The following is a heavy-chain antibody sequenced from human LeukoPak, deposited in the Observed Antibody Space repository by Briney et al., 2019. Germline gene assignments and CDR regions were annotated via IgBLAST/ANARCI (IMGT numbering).Heavy chain of an antibody. CDR1: GGTFSSYA. Sequence: SVKVSCKASGGTFSSYAISWVRQAPGQGLEWMGRIIPILGIANYAQKFQGRVTITADKSTSTAYMELSSLRSEDTAVYYCARGGSSGWYDLGYWGQGTLVTVSS. CDR3: ARGGSSGWYDLGY. D-gene: IGHD6-19*01. CDR2: IIPILGIA. V-gene: IGHV1-69*04. J-gene: IGHJ4*02.